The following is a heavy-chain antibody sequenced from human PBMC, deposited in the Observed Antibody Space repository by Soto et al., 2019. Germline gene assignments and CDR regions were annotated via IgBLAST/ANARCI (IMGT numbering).Heavy chain of an antibody. CDR1: GGSISSGDYY. V-gene: IGHV4-30-4*01. J-gene: IGHJ6*02. CDR3: ARAFNYDFDYYGMDV. D-gene: IGHD3-3*01. CDR2: IYYSGST. Sequence: SETLSLTCTVSGGSISSGDYYWSWIRQPPGKGLEWIGYIYYSGSTYYNPSLKSRVTISVDTSKNQFSLKLSSVTAADTAVYYCARAFNYDFDYYGMDVWGQGTTVTVYS.